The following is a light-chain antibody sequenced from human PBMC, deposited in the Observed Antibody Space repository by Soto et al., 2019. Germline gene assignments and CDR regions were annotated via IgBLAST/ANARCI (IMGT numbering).Light chain of an antibody. J-gene: IGKJ1*01. CDR1: QSVSGY. Sequence: EIVLTQSPATLSLSPGERATLSCRASQSVSGYLAWYQQKPGQAPRLLIYDASSRANGIPARFTGSGSGTDDSLTIICQEPADFAGYYCQQRASLPIFGHGTRAEI. CDR2: DAS. CDR3: QQRASLPI. V-gene: IGKV3-11*01.